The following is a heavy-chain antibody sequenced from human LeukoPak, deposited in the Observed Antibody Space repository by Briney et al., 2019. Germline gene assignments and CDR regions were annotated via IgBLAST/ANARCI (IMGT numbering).Heavy chain of an antibody. D-gene: IGHD4-17*01. CDR2: ISSSSYI. CDR1: GFTFSSYS. J-gene: IGHJ4*02. CDR3: ARGPTTVTTFDY. Sequence: GGSLRLSCAASGFTFSSYSMNWVRQAPGKGLEWVSSISSSSYIYYADSVKGRFTISRDNAKNSLYLQMNSLRAEDTAVYYCARGPTTVTTFDYWGQGTLVTVSS. V-gene: IGHV3-21*01.